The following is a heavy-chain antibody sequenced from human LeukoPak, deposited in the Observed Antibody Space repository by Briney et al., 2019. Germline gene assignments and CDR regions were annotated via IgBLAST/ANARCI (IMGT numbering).Heavy chain of an antibody. J-gene: IGHJ4*02. CDR1: GGSISSGSYY. D-gene: IGHD3-3*01. CDR2: IYTSGST. V-gene: IGHV4-61*02. Sequence: KTSQTLSLTCTVSGGSISSGSYYWSWIRQPAGKGLEWIGRIYTSGSTNYNPSLKSRVTISVDTSKNQFPLKLSSVTAADTAVYYCARVVTIFGVVRVYWGQGTLVTVSS. CDR3: ARVVTIFGVVRVY.